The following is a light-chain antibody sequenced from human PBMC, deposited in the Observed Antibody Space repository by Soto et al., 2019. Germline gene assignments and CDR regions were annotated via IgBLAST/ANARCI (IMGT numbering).Light chain of an antibody. CDR2: DVS. J-gene: IGLJ1*01. CDR1: SSDVGGYNY. CDR3: SSYTSSSTGV. V-gene: IGLV2-14*01. Sequence: SVLTPPASVSGAPGQSITISCTGNSSDVGGYNYVSWYQQHPGKAPKLMIYDVSNRPSGVSNRFSGSKSGNTASLTISGLQAEDEADYYCSSYTSSSTGVFGTGTKVTVL.